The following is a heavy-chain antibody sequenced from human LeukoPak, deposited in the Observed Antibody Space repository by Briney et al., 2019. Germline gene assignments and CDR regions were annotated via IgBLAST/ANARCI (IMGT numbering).Heavy chain of an antibody. Sequence: GGSLRLSCAASGFTFSSYAMHWVHQAPGKGLEWVAVISYDGSNKYYADSVKGRFTISRDNSKNTLYLQMNSLRAEDTAVYYCARAYHYYDFWSGYYPGRDYYYYYGMDVWGQGTTVTVSS. D-gene: IGHD3-3*01. V-gene: IGHV3-30-3*01. CDR2: ISYDGSNK. CDR3: ARAYHYYDFWSGYYPGRDYYYYYGMDV. J-gene: IGHJ6*02. CDR1: GFTFSSYA.